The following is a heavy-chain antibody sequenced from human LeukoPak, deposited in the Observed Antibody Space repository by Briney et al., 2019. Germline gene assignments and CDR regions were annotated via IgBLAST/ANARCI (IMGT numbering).Heavy chain of an antibody. CDR1: GYTFTGNH. Sequence: SVKVSCKASGYTFTGNHMHWVRQAPGQGLEWMGRIIPILGIANHAQKFQGRVTITADKSTSTAYMELSSLRSEDTAVYYCASIPTGYYYDSSGSTDYWGQGTLVTVSS. J-gene: IGHJ4*02. CDR2: IIPILGIA. CDR3: ASIPTGYYYDSSGSTDY. D-gene: IGHD3-22*01. V-gene: IGHV1-69*02.